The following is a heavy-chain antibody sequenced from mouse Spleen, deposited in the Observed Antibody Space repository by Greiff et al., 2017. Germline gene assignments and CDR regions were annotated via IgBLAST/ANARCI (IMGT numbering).Heavy chain of an antibody. CDR2: ISSGGSYT. CDR1: GFAFSSYD. V-gene: IGHV5-9*02. Sequence: DVQLVESGGGLVKPGGSLKLSCAASGFAFSSYDMSWVRQTPEKRLEWVATISSGGSYTYYPDSVKGRFTISRDNARNTLYLQMSSLRSEDTALYYCARPPITTATWFAYWGQGTLVTVSA. CDR3: ARPPITTATWFAY. D-gene: IGHD1-2*01. J-gene: IGHJ3*01.